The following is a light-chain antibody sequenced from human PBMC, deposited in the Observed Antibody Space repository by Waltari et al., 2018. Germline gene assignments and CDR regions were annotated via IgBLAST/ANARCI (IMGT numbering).Light chain of an antibody. CDR2: GAS. CDR1: QSMGTA. Sequence: EIVLTQSPVTRSLSPGERATLSGRASQSMGTALGWYQQNPGQAPRLLIYGASNRATGIPVRFSGSGSGTDFTLTISTLETEDFAVYYCQQHSRWPLTFGGGTKVEI. CDR3: QQHSRWPLT. J-gene: IGKJ4*01. V-gene: IGKV3-11*01.